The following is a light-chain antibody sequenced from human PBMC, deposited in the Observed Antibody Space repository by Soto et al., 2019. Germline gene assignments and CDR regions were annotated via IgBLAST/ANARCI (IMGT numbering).Light chain of an antibody. Sequence: QSALNQPASVSGSPGQSITISFPGTNRVVGSYNLVSWYQQHPGKAPKLMIYEGSKRPSGVSNRFSGSKSGNTASLTISGLQAEDEADYYCCSYAGSSTYVFGTGTKATVL. CDR3: CSYAGSSTYV. J-gene: IGLJ1*01. V-gene: IGLV2-23*01. CDR1: NRVVGSYNL. CDR2: EGS.